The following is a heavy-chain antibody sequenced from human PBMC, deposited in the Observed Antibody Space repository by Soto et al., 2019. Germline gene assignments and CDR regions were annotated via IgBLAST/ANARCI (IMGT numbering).Heavy chain of an antibody. CDR3: AKDIEPGTGEGYFDY. J-gene: IGHJ4*02. D-gene: IGHD6-13*01. CDR2: ISWNSGSI. V-gene: IGHV3-9*01. Sequence: GGSLRLSCAASGFTFDDYAMHWVRQAPGKGLEWVSGISWNSGSIGYADSVKGRFTISRDNAKNSLYLQMNSLRAEDTALYYCAKDIEPGTGEGYFDYWGQGTLVTVSS. CDR1: GFTFDDYA.